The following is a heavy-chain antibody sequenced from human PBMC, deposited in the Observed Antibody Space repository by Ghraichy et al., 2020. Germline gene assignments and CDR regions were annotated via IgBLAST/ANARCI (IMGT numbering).Heavy chain of an antibody. J-gene: IGHJ2*01. D-gene: IGHD6-13*01. CDR2: ITGSSITI. CDR1: GFSFSDYS. CDR3: ARLPLPRRAAVGDWYFDL. Sequence: GGSLRLSCEGSGFSFSDYSMIWVRLTPRKALEWVSYITGSSITIFYTDSVKGRFTISRDNAKNSLYLQMNSLRAEDTAVYYCARLPLPRRAAVGDWYFDLWGSGTRVTVSS. V-gene: IGHV3-48*01.